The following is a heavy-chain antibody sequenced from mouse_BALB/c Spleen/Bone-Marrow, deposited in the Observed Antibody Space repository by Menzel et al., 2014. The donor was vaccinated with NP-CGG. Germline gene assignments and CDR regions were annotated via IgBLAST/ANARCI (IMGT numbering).Heavy chain of an antibody. CDR3: ARSEYGNYPLFSY. CDR2: FYPGNGDT. J-gene: IGHJ3*01. D-gene: IGHD2-1*01. Sequence: LQQSGAELVKPGASVKMSCKASGYTFTSYNMHWLKQTPGQGLEWIGAFYPGNGDTSYNQKFKGKATLTADKSSSTIYVQLSILTFEYSSLYYCARSEYGNYPLFSYWRQGTLVTVSA. V-gene: IGHV1-12*01. CDR1: GYTFTSYN.